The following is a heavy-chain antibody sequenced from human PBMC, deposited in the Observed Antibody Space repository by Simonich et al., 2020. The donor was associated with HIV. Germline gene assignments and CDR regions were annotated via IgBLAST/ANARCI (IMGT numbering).Heavy chain of an antibody. D-gene: IGHD6-19*01. CDR1: GYTFTSYF. CDR2: INPSGGST. J-gene: IGHJ4*02. V-gene: IGHV1-46*01. Sequence: QVQLVQSGAEVKKPGASVKVSCKASGYTFTSYFLHWVRQAPGQGLEWMGIINPSGGSTSYAQKFQGRVTMTRDTSTSTVYMELSSLRSEDTAVYYCAVAVAGALGYWGQGTLVTVSS. CDR3: AVAVAGALGY.